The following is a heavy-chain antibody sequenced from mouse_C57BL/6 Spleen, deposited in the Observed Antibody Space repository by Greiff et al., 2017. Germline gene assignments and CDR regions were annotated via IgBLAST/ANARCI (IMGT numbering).Heavy chain of an antibody. D-gene: IGHD2-5*01. CDR2: IYPGDGDT. J-gene: IGHJ3*01. CDR3: ARDYSNSAWFAY. Sequence: QVQLQQSGAELVKPGASVKISCKASGYAFSSYWMNWVKQRPGKGLEWIGQIYPGDGDTNYNGKFKGKATLTADKSSSTAYMQLSSLTSEDSAVYFGARDYSNSAWFAYWGQGTLVTVSA. CDR1: GYAFSSYW. V-gene: IGHV1-80*01.